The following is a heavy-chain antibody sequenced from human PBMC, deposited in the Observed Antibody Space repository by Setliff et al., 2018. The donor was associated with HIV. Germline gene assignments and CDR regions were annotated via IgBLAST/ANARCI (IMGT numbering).Heavy chain of an antibody. CDR1: GFTFSSYG. V-gene: IGHV3-64*02. J-gene: IGHJ4*02. CDR3: ARAEQRYYGSGKGYYFDY. D-gene: IGHD3-10*01. CDR2: ISNNGGIT. Sequence: GGSLRLSCAASGFTFSSYGMHWVRQAPGKGLEYVSAISNNGGITYYGDSVKGRFTISRDNSKNTLYLQMGSPRPEDMAVYYCARAEQRYYGSGKGYYFDYWGPGTLVTVSS.